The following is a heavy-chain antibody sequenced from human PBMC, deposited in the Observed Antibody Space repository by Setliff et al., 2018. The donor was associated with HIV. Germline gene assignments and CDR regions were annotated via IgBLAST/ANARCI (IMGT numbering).Heavy chain of an antibody. D-gene: IGHD2-2*01. CDR2: VFSGGSS. J-gene: IGHJ4*01. CDR1: GDSISGNYY. V-gene: IGHV4-39*02. Sequence: PSETLSLTCTVSGDSISGNYYWAWIRQPPGKGLEWIATVFSGGSSKYNPSLWSRVTISVDTSKNQFYLKMDSVTAADTAVYYCARGLSSQTYWGTRPLGLDYWGQGSLVTVSS. CDR3: ARGLSSQTYWGTRPLGLDY.